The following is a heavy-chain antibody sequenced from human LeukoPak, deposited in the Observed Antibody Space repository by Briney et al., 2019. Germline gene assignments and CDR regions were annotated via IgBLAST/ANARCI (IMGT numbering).Heavy chain of an antibody. CDR1: GFSFSGHW. CDR2: ISPTGSTT. V-gene: IGHV3-74*01. D-gene: IGHD6-6*01. J-gene: IGHJ4*02. CDR3: ARGPNSNWSGLDF. Sequence: GGSLRLTCTASGFSFSGHWMHWARQLPGKGLVWVSRISPTGSTTSYADSVKGRFTVSRDNAKNTLYLQVNNLRAEDTAVYYCARGPNSNWSGLDFWGQGTLLTVSS.